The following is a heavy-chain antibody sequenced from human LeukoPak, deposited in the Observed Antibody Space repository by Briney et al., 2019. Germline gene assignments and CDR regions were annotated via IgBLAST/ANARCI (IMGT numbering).Heavy chain of an antibody. V-gene: IGHV3-23*01. CDR1: GFTFSSYG. CDR3: AKLLGDSTGWYSEN. J-gene: IGHJ4*02. D-gene: IGHD6-19*01. Sequence: GGSLRLSCTASGFTFSSYGMSWVRQAPGKGLEWVSAISGSGGSTYYADSVKGRFTISRGNSENTLYLQVSSLRGEDTAIYYCAKLLGDSTGWYSENWGQGILVTVSS. CDR2: ISGSGGST.